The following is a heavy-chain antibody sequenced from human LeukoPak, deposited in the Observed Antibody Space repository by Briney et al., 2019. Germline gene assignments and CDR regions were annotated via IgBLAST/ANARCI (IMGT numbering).Heavy chain of an antibody. D-gene: IGHD5-18*01. CDR2: ITSSSSYI. Sequence: PGGSLRLSCAASGLTFSRYTMNWVRQAPGKGLEWVSSITSSSSYIYYADSVKGRFTISRDNAKNSLYLQMNSLRAEDTAVYYCTRDGDTTMVGGYYYYMDVWGKGTTVTVSS. CDR1: GLTFSRYT. CDR3: TRDGDTTMVGGYYYYMDV. V-gene: IGHV3-21*01. J-gene: IGHJ6*03.